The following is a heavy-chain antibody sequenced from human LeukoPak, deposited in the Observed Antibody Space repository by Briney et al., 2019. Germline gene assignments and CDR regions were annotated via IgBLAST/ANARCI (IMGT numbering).Heavy chain of an antibody. CDR3: ARERKHYDFWSGPPDY. CDR2: ISAYNGNT. D-gene: IGHD3-3*01. J-gene: IGHJ4*02. CDR1: GYTFTSYG. Sequence: ASVKVSCKASGYTFTSYGISWVRQAPGQGLEWMAWISAYNGNTNYAQKLQGRVTMTTDTSTSTAYMELRSLRSDDTAVYYCARERKHYDFWSGPPDYWGQGTLVTVSS. V-gene: IGHV1-18*01.